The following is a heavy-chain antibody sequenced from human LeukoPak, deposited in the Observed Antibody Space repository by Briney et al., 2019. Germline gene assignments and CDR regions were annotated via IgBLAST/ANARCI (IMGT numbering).Heavy chain of an antibody. Sequence: SGGSLRLSCSASGFTFSNCAMHWVRQAPGKGLEYVSAISTDGGGTYYADSVKGRFTISRDNSKNTLYLQMNSLRAEDTAVHYCARDCGGSFNYGMDVWGQGTTVTVSS. CDR1: GFTFSNCA. J-gene: IGHJ6*02. V-gene: IGHV3-64*04. CDR3: ARDCGGSFNYGMDV. CDR2: ISTDGGGT. D-gene: IGHD2-15*01.